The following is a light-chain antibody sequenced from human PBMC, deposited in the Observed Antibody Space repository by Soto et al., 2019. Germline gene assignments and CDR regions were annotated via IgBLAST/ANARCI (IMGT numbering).Light chain of an antibody. Sequence: DIQMTQSPSSVSASVGDRVTITCRASQDINNRLAWFQQRPGRAPKYLIKAASILQSGFPSRFSGSGSGTDFTLTINSLQPEDLATYYCLQVKSFPRTFGQGTKVEIK. CDR2: AAS. J-gene: IGKJ1*01. CDR3: LQVKSFPRT. CDR1: QDINNR. V-gene: IGKV1-12*01.